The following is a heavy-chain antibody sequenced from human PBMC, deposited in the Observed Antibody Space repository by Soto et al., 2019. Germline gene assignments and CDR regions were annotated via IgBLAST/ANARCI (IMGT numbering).Heavy chain of an antibody. D-gene: IGHD3-22*01. V-gene: IGHV3-48*02. CDR3: ARDPGYYDSSGYYYKAFDI. J-gene: IGHJ3*02. CDR2: ISRSSSTI. CDR1: GFSFKTYS. Sequence: GGSLRLSCAASGFSFKTYSMNWVRQAPGKGLEWVSYISRSSSTISYADSVKGRFTISRDNAKNSLYLQMDSLRDEDTAVYYCARDPGYYDSSGYYYKAFDIWGQGTMVTVSS.